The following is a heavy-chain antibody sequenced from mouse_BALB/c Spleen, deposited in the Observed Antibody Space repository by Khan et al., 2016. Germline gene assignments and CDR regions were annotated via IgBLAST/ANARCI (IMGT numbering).Heavy chain of an antibody. Sequence: EVQLQESGPGLVKPSQSLSLTCTVTGYSITSDYAWNWIRQFPGNKLEWMGYISYSGSTSYNPSLKSRISITRDTSKNQFFLQLNSVTTEDTATYYCATDSSGYVGFAYWGQGTLVTVSA. CDR3: ATDSSGYVGFAY. J-gene: IGHJ3*01. CDR1: GYSITSDYA. CDR2: ISYSGST. V-gene: IGHV3-2*02. D-gene: IGHD3-2*01.